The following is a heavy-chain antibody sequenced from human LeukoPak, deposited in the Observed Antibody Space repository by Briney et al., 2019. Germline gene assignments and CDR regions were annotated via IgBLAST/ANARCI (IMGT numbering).Heavy chain of an antibody. CDR1: GFTFSTYA. D-gene: IGHD1-14*01. CDR3: ARERGIRDAFDF. J-gene: IGHJ3*01. CDR2: ISYDGSNK. V-gene: IGHV3-30*04. Sequence: GGSLRLSCVASGFTFSTYAMHWVRQAPGKGLEWVALISYDGSNKYYADSVKGRFTISRDNSKNTLYLQMNSLRAEDTAVCYCARERGIRDAFDFWGQGTMVTVSS.